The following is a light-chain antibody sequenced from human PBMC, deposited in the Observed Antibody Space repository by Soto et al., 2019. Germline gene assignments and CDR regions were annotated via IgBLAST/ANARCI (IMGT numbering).Light chain of an antibody. CDR3: SSYTSSSLHV. Sequence: QSVLTQPASVSGSPGQSITISCTGTSSGVGGYNYVSWYQQHPGKAPKLMIYDVSNRPSGVSNRFSGSKSGNTASLTISGLQAEDEADYYCSSYTSSSLHVFGTGTKLTVL. CDR1: SSGVGGYNY. CDR2: DVS. J-gene: IGLJ1*01. V-gene: IGLV2-14*03.